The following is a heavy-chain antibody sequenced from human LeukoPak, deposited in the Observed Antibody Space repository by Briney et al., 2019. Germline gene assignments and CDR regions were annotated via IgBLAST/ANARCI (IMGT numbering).Heavy chain of an antibody. CDR3: ARVSPEVVTHDY. J-gene: IGHJ4*02. Sequence: PSETLSLTCTVSGGSISSYYWSWIRQPPGKGLEWIGYIYYSGSTNYNPSLKSRVTISVDTSKNQFSLKLSSVTAADTAVYYCARVSPEVVTHDYWGQGTLVTVSS. CDR2: IYYSGST. D-gene: IGHD4-23*01. CDR1: GGSISSYY. V-gene: IGHV4-59*01.